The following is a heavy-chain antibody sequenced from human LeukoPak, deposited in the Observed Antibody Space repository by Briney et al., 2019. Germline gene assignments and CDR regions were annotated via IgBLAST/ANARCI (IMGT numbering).Heavy chain of an antibody. CDR3: ARDRSEPPYYYDSSLDY. Sequence: ASVKVSCKVSGYSFSELSMHWVRQAPGQGLEWMGWISPKSGATNYAQKFQDRVTLTWDTSISTAYMELSRLRSDDTALYYCARDRSEPPYYYDSSLDYWGQGTLVTVSS. D-gene: IGHD3-22*01. V-gene: IGHV1-2*02. J-gene: IGHJ4*02. CDR2: ISPKSGAT. CDR1: GYSFSELS.